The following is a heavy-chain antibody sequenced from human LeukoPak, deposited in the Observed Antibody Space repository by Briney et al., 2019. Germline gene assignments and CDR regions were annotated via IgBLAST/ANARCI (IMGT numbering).Heavy chain of an antibody. Sequence: ASVKVSCKASGYTFTAYYIHWVRQAPGQGLEWMGIINPSGGSAVYAQKFQGRVTVTSDMSTSMVYMDLSSLRSEDTAVYYCARGRITSYYSSSGFYPRDFWGQGTLVTVSS. CDR1: GYTFTAYY. CDR2: INPSGGSA. J-gene: IGHJ4*02. V-gene: IGHV1-46*01. CDR3: ARGRITSYYSSSGFYPRDF. D-gene: IGHD3-22*01.